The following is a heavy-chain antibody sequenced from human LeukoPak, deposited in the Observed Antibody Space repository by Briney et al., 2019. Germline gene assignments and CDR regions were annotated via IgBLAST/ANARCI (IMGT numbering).Heavy chain of an antibody. V-gene: IGHV3-23*01. CDR1: GFTFSSYA. CDR2: ISGSGGST. CDR3: AKDLKGNTAMVILDY. Sequence: GGSLRLSCAASGFTFSSYAMSWLRQAPGKGLEWVSAISGSGGSTYYADSVKGRFTISRDNSKNTLYLQMNSLRAEDTAVYYCAKDLKGNTAMVILDYWGQGTLVTVSS. D-gene: IGHD5-18*01. J-gene: IGHJ4*02.